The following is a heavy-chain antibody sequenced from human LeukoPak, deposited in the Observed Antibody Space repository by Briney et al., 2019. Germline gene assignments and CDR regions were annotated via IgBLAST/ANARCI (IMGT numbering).Heavy chain of an antibody. CDR1: GFTFSSYA. CDR3: ANSPHGSTDY. CDR2: ISGSGGST. D-gene: IGHD3-10*01. V-gene: IGHV3-23*01. J-gene: IGHJ4*02. Sequence: GGSLRLSCAASGFTFSSYAMSWVRQAPGKGLEWDSAISGSGGSTYYADSVKGRFTISRDNSKNTLYLQMNSLRAEDTAVYYCANSPHGSTDYWGQGTLVTVSS.